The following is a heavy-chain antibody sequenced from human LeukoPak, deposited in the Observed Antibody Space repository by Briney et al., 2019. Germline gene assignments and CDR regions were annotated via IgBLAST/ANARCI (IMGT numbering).Heavy chain of an antibody. V-gene: IGHV3-48*04. CDR1: GFTFSSYS. Sequence: GSLRLSCAASGFTFSSYSMNWVRQAPGKGLEWVSYISSSSTIYYADSVKGRFTISRDNAKNSLCLQMNSLRAEDTAVYYCAKGVGYCSGGSCYPGYWGQGTLVTVSS. J-gene: IGHJ4*02. CDR2: ISSSSTI. D-gene: IGHD2-15*01. CDR3: AKGVGYCSGGSCYPGY.